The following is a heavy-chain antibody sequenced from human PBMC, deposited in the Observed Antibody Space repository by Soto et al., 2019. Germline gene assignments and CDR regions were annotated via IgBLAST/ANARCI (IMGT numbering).Heavy chain of an antibody. Sequence: RASVKVSCKASGYTFTGYYMHWVRQAPGQGLEWMGWINPNSGGTNYAQKFQGRVTMTRDTSISTAYMELSRLRSDDTAVYYCARAVYSSSSNWFDPWGQGTLVTVSS. CDR3: ARAVYSSSSNWFDP. CDR1: GYTFTGYY. CDR2: INPNSGGT. D-gene: IGHD6-6*01. V-gene: IGHV1-2*02. J-gene: IGHJ5*02.